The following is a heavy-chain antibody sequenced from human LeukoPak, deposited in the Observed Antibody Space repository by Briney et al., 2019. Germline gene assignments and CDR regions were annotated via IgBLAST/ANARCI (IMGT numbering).Heavy chain of an antibody. CDR3: VAYGGFRAFDI. Sequence: SETLSLTCTVSGGSISSYYWSWARQPPGKGLEWIGYIYYSGSTNYNPSLKSRLTISLDTSKRQFSLKLSSVTAADTAVYYCVAYGGFRAFDIWGQGAMVAVS. CDR1: GGSISSYY. D-gene: IGHD4-23*01. CDR2: IYYSGST. V-gene: IGHV4-59*08. J-gene: IGHJ3*02.